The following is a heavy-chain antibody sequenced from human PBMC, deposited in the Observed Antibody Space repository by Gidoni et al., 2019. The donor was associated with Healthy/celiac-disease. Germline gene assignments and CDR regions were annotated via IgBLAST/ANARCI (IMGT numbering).Heavy chain of an antibody. D-gene: IGHD2-2*02. CDR1: GGSFSGYY. Sequence: QVQLQQWGAGLLKPSETLSLTCAVYGGSFSGYYWSWIRQPPGKGLEWIGEINHSGSTNYNPSLKSRVTISVDTSKNQFSLKLSSVTAADTAVYYCASLKGGSLMVPAAIKPTRYYYGMDVWGQGTTVTVSS. CDR3: ASLKGGSLMVPAAIKPTRYYYGMDV. V-gene: IGHV4-34*01. CDR2: INHSGST. J-gene: IGHJ6*02.